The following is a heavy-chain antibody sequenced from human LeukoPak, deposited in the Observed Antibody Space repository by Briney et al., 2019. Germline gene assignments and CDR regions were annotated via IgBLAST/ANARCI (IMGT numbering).Heavy chain of an antibody. V-gene: IGHV4-59*01. Sequence: SETLSLTCTVSGGSISSYYWSWIRQPPGKGLEWIGYIYYSGSTNYNPSLKSRVTMSVDTSKNQFSLKLSSVTAADTAVYYCARVRNSSSWYLGFDYWGQGTLVTVSS. CDR3: ARVRNSSSWYLGFDY. J-gene: IGHJ4*02. CDR2: IYYSGST. CDR1: GGSISSYY. D-gene: IGHD6-13*01.